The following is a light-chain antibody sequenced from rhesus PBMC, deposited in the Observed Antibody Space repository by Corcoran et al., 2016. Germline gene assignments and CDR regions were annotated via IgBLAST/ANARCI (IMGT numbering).Light chain of an antibody. J-gene: IGKJ1*01. CDR2: KAS. Sequence: DIQMTQSPSSLSASVGDTVTITCRASQGISSWLAWYQQKPGKAPKLLIYKASSLQSGVPSRFSGSGSGIDFTLTISSLQSEDFATYYCQQYSSRPWTFGQGTKVEIK. CDR1: QGISSW. V-gene: IGKV1-22*01. CDR3: QQYSSRPWT.